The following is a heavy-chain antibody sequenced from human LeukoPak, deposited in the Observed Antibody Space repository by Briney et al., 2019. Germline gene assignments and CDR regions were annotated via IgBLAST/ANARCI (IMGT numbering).Heavy chain of an antibody. CDR1: GYSLSELS. CDR2: VDPENGEA. V-gene: IGHV1-24*01. CDR3: AAGGVYDLLDN. D-gene: IGHD2-8*01. J-gene: IGHJ4*02. Sequence: ASVKVSCKVSGYSLSELSMHWVRQAPGKGLEWMGGVDPENGEAVYAQKFRGRVTMTEDTSTDTSYMELNSLKSEDTAVYYCAAGGVYDLLDNWGQGTLVTVSS.